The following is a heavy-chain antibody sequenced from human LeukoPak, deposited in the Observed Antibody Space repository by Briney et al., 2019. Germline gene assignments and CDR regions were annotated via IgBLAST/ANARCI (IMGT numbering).Heavy chain of an antibody. J-gene: IGHJ5*02. CDR3: ARASASSSSNWFDP. CDR2: IYYSGST. CDR1: GGSLSSYY. Sequence: PSETLSLTCTVSGGSLSSYYWSWIRQPPGKGLEWIGYIYYSGSTNYNPSLKSRVTISVDTSKNQFSLKLSSVTAADTAVYYCARASASSSSNWFDPWGQGTLVTVSS. V-gene: IGHV4-59*01. D-gene: IGHD6-6*01.